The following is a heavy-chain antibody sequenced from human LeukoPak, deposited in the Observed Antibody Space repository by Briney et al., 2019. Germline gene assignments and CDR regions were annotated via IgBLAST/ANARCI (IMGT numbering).Heavy chain of an antibody. CDR1: GFTFSSYE. V-gene: IGHV3-48*03. Sequence: GGSLRLSCAASGFTFSSYEMNWVRQAPGKGLEWVSYISSSGSTIYYADSVKGRFTTSRDNAKNSLDLQMNGLRGEDTAVYYGPSHNALEYYYNSSAPGDYWAQGTLVSVSS. CDR3: PSHNALEYYYNSSAPGDY. D-gene: IGHD3-22*01. J-gene: IGHJ4*02. CDR2: ISSSGSTI.